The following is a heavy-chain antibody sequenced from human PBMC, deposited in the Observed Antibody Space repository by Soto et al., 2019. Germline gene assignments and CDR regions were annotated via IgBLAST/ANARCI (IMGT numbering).Heavy chain of an antibody. CDR2: ISSGGGSENFI. Sequence: PGGSLRLSCAASGFTFSRYEMSRVRQAPGKGLEWVSHISSGGGSENFIYYADSVKGRCTISRYNAKNSLYLQMNSLRDEDTAVYYCARGGAARPDYWGQGTLVTVSS. CDR1: GFTFSRYE. CDR3: ARGGAARPDY. V-gene: IGHV3-48*03. D-gene: IGHD6-6*01. J-gene: IGHJ4*02.